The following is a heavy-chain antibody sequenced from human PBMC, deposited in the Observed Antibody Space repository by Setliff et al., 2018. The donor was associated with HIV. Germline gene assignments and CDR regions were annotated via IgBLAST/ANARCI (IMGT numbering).Heavy chain of an antibody. CDR1: GYTFTSFG. CDR3: ARAGGRGPGAHFGS. J-gene: IGHJ4*02. CDR2: ISGYNGNT. V-gene: IGHV1-18*01. Sequence: ASVKVSCKASGYTFTSFGVTWVRQATGQGLEWMGWISGYNGNTNYPQKLQGRVTMTTDTSTSTAYMEVRSLTSDDTAVYYCARAGGRGPGAHFGSWGQGTLVTVSS. D-gene: IGHD2-2*01.